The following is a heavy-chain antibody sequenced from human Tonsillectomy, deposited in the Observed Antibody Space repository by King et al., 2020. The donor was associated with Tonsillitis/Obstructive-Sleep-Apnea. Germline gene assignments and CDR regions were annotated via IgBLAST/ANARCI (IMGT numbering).Heavy chain of an antibody. Sequence: VQLQQWGAGLLKPSETLSLTCAVYRGSFSGYYWSWVRQPPGKGLEWIGQINHSGNPNYNPSLKGRVTLAVDTSMKQLYLNLKYVTASDTAVYYCARGLTKLDFWGQGTLVAVSS. CDR2: INHSGNP. CDR3: ARGLTKLDF. V-gene: IGHV4-34*01. J-gene: IGHJ4*02. CDR1: RGSFSGYY.